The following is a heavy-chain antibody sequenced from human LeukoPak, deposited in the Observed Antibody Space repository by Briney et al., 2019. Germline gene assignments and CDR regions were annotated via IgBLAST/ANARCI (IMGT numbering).Heavy chain of an antibody. J-gene: IGHJ6*02. D-gene: IGHD2-2*01. Sequence: GGSLRLSCAASGFTVSTSYMSWVRQAPGKGLEWVSVIYSGGSTYYADSVKGRFTISRDNSKNTLYIQMNSLRAEDTAVYYCARDIVVPDAYGMDVWGQGTTVTVSS. CDR1: GFTVSTSY. CDR2: IYSGGST. V-gene: IGHV3-53*01. CDR3: ARDIVVPDAYGMDV.